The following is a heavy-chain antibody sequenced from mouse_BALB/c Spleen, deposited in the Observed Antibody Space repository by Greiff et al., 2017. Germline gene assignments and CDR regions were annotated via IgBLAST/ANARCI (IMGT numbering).Heavy chain of an antibody. D-gene: IGHD1-2*01. Sequence: EVKLVESGAELVKPGASVKLSCTASGFNIKDTYMHWVKQRPEQGLEWIGRIDPANGNTKYDPKFQGKATITADTSSNTAYLQLSSLTSEDTAVYYCARSRTTATDMDYWGQGTSVTVSS. J-gene: IGHJ4*01. CDR2: IDPANGNT. CDR1: GFNIKDTY. CDR3: ARSRTTATDMDY. V-gene: IGHV14-3*02.